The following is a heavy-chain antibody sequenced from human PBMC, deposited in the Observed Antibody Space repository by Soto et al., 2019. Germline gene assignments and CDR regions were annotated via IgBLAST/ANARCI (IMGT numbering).Heavy chain of an antibody. CDR1: GFTFSSYA. CDR2: ISGSGGST. CDR3: AANRGYNYYYGLDV. V-gene: IGHV3-23*01. D-gene: IGHD3-22*01. J-gene: IGHJ6*02. Sequence: PGGSPRLSCAASGFTFSSYAMSWVRQAPGKGLEWVSAISGSGGSTYYADSVKGRFTISRDNSKNTLYLQMNSLRAEDTAVYYCAANRGYNYYYGLDVWGQGTTVTVSS.